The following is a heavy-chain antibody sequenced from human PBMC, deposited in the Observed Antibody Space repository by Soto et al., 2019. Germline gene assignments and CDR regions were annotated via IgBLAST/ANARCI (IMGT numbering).Heavy chain of an antibody. CDR2: ISYDGSNK. CDR1: GFTFSSYA. Sequence: VQLVESGGGVVQPGRSLRLSCAASGFTFSSYAMHWVRQAPGKGLEWVAVISYDGSNKYYADSVKGRFTISRDNSKNTLYLQMNSLRAEDTAVYYCARVGMKGAVAGPYYYYYGMDVWGQGTTVTVSS. V-gene: IGHV3-30-3*01. D-gene: IGHD6-19*01. CDR3: ARVGMKGAVAGPYYYYYGMDV. J-gene: IGHJ6*02.